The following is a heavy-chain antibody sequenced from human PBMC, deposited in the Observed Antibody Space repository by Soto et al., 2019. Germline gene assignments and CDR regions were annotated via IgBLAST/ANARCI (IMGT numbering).Heavy chain of an antibody. D-gene: IGHD3-22*01. V-gene: IGHV1-18*01. CDR3: ARDYGDYDSSGYYIDAFDI. J-gene: IGHJ3*02. Sequence: QVQLVQSGAEVKKPGASVKVSCKASGYTFTSYGISWVRQAPGQGLEWMGWISAYNGNTNYAQKLQGRVTMTTDTSTRTAYMELRSLRSDDTAVYYCARDYGDYDSSGYYIDAFDIWGQGTMVTVSS. CDR2: ISAYNGNT. CDR1: GYTFTSYG.